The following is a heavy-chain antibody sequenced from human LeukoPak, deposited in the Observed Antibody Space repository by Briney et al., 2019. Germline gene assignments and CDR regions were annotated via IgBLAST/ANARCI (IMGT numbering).Heavy chain of an antibody. V-gene: IGHV4-31*03. CDR1: GGSISSGGYY. Sequence: SETLSLTCTVSGGSISSGGYYWSWIRQHPGKGLEWIGYIYYSGSTYYNPSLKSRVTISVDTSKNQFSLKLSSVTAADTAVYYCARVPRNLQTIAAAGTMDNWFDPWGQGTLVTVPS. D-gene: IGHD6-13*01. J-gene: IGHJ5*02. CDR3: ARVPRNLQTIAAAGTMDNWFDP. CDR2: IYYSGST.